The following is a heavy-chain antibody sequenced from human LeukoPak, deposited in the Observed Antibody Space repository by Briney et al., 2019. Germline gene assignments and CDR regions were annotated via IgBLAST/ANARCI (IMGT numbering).Heavy chain of an antibody. CDR2: ISSSGSTI. CDR1: GFTFSDYY. CDR3: ARDAFYDSSGSGFDY. Sequence: GGALRLSCAASGFTFSDYYMSWIRQAPGKGLEWVSYISSSGSTIDYADSVKGRFTISRDNAKNSLYLQMNSLRAEDTAVYYCARDAFYDSSGSGFDYWGQGTLVTVSS. D-gene: IGHD3-22*01. V-gene: IGHV3-11*01. J-gene: IGHJ4*02.